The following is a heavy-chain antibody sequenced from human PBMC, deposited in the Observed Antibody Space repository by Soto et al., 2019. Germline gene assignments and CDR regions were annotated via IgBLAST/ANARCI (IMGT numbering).Heavy chain of an antibody. CDR1: GFTFSNPG. Sequence: EVQLVESGGGLVKPGGSLRLSVEASGFTFSNPGMNWVRQAPGRGREWVGGIKGKTDGGTTDYAAPVKGRFTISREDSKNTLYLQMNSLKTEDTAVYYCTTASGVVPAAMRYYYYGMDVWGQGTTVTVSS. V-gene: IGHV3-15*07. CDR3: TTASGVVPAAMRYYYYGMDV. D-gene: IGHD2-2*01. CDR2: IKGKTDGGTT. J-gene: IGHJ6*02.